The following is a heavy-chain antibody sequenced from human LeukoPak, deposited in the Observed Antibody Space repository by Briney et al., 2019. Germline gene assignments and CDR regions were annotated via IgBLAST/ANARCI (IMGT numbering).Heavy chain of an antibody. J-gene: IGHJ5*02. V-gene: IGHV3-53*01. Sequence: GGSLRLSCAASGFTVSSNFMSWVRQAPGKGLEWVSVIYSRDSTYYADSVEGRFTISRDNSKNTLYLQMNSLRAEDTAVYYCARVMRLTMIRGVPPWFDPWGQGTLVTVSS. CDR1: GFTVSSNF. CDR3: ARVMRLTMIRGVPPWFDP. CDR2: IYSRDST. D-gene: IGHD3-10*01.